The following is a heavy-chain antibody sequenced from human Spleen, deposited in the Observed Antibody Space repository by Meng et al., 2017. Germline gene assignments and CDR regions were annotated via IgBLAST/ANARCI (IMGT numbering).Heavy chain of an antibody. J-gene: IGHJ4*02. CDR3: VHSEVTTYYFDY. CDR2: IYWNDDG. Sequence: QTTLKESGPTLVKPTQTLTLTCTFSGFSLFTNGVGVGWIRQPPGKAPEWLALIYWNDDGRYSPSLKSRLTITKDISRNQVVLTMTNMDPVDTATYYCVHSEVTTYYFDYWGQGILVTVSS. D-gene: IGHD4-17*01. CDR1: GFSLFTNGVG. V-gene: IGHV2-5*01.